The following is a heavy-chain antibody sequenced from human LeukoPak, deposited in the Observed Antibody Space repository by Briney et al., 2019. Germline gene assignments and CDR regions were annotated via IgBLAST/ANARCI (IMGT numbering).Heavy chain of an antibody. V-gene: IGHV3-23*01. CDR2: ISGSGGST. CDR3: ARASYGEWIQLYSDY. Sequence: GGTLRLSCAASGFTFSSYGMSWVRQAPGKGLEWVSAISGSGGSTYYADSVKGRFTISRDNSKNTLYLQMNSLRAEDTAVYYCARASYGEWIQLYSDYWGQGTLVTVSS. CDR1: GFTFSSYG. J-gene: IGHJ4*02. D-gene: IGHD5-18*01.